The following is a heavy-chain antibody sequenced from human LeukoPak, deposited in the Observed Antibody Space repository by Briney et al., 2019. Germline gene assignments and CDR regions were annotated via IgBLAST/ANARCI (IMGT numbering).Heavy chain of an antibody. D-gene: IGHD3-22*01. CDR3: AKARMFLYYYDSSGYPFDY. Sequence: GGSLRLSCAASGFTFSSYAMSWVRQAPGKGLEWVSAISGSGGSTYYADSVKGRFTTSRDNSKNTLYLQMNSLRAEDTAVYYCAKARMFLYYYDSSGYPFDYWGQGTLVTVSS. CDR1: GFTFSSYA. CDR2: ISGSGGST. J-gene: IGHJ4*02. V-gene: IGHV3-23*01.